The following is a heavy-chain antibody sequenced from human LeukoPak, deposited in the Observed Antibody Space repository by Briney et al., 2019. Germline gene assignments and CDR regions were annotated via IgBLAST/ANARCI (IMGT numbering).Heavy chain of an antibody. V-gene: IGHV4-39*02. D-gene: IGHD1-26*01. CDR1: GDSITSRRFY. CDR2: VYYDGRT. CDR3: ARRGNGSFYYFDD. J-gene: IGHJ4*02. Sequence: KPSETLSLTCFVSGDSITSRRFYWGWIRQPPGKNLEWIGNVYYDGRTSYNPSLKTRVTISVDTSRNHFSLKLTSVTAADTAVYYCARRGNGSFYYFDDWGQGTLVTVSS.